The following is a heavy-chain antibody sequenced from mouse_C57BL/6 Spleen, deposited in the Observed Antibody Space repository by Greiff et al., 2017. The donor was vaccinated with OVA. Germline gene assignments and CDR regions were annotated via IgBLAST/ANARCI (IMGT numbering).Heavy chain of an antibody. D-gene: IGHD2-1*01. V-gene: IGHV1-50*01. CDR2: IDPSDSYT. J-gene: IGHJ4*01. Sequence: QVQLQQPGAELVKPGASVKLSCKASGYTFTSYWMQWVKQRPGQGLEWIGEIDPSDSYTNYNQKFKGKATLTVDTSSSTAYMQLSSLTSEDSAVYYCARSGNHGGAMDYWGQGTSVTVSS. CDR3: ARSGNHGGAMDY. CDR1: GYTFTSYW.